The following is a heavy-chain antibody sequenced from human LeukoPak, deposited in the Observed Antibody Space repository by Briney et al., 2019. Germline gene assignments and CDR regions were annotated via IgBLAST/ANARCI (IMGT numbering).Heavy chain of an antibody. J-gene: IGHJ4*02. D-gene: IGHD6-6*01. V-gene: IGHV4-34*01. CDR3: ASPPAKAVAARSLFY. CDR1: GGSFSGYY. CDR2: INHSGST. Sequence: PETLSLTCAVYGGSFSGYYWSCIRQPPGKGLEWIGEINHSGSTNYNPSLKSRVTISVDTSKNQFSLKLSSVTAADTAVYYCASPPAKAVAARSLFYWGQGTLVTVSS.